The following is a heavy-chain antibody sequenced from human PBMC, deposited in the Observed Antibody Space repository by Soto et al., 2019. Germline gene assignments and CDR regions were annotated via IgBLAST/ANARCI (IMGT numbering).Heavy chain of an antibody. D-gene: IGHD3-16*02. J-gene: IGHJ4*02. CDR1: GVTFSDAW. V-gene: IGHV3-15*07. CDR3: TSHDATVRTFVSY. Sequence: GGSLRLSCAASGVTFSDAWMNWARQAPGKGLEWVGRIKSKAYGGTTDYSAPVKGRLTISRDDSTATMYLQMNSLETEDTGVYYCTSHDATVRTFVSYWGQGTLVTVSP. CDR2: IKSKAYGGTT.